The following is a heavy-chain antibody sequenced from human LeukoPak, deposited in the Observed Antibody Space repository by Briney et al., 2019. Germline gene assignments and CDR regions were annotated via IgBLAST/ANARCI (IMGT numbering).Heavy chain of an antibody. Sequence: PSETLSLTCTVSGGSISSSSHYGGWIRQPPGKGLEWIGSIYYSGSTYYNPSLKSRVTISVDTSKNQFSLKLSSVTAADTAVYYCARDRGLQLKLYYFDYWGQGTLVTVSS. D-gene: IGHD5-18*01. CDR1: GGSISSSSHY. CDR3: ARDRGLQLKLYYFDY. J-gene: IGHJ4*02. CDR2: IYYSGST. V-gene: IGHV4-39*07.